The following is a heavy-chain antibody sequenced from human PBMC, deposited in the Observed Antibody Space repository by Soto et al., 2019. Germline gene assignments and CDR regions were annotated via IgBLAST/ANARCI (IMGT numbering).Heavy chain of an antibody. CDR3: ARSSYIVATGGMFTYYYGMDV. J-gene: IGHJ6*02. D-gene: IGHD5-12*01. V-gene: IGHV1-69*13. Sequence: SVKVSCKASGCTLSSYAISWVRQAPGQGLEWMGGIIPTFGTANYAQKFQGRVTITADESTSTAYMELSSLRSEDTAVYYCARSSYIVATGGMFTYYYGMDVWGQGTTVTVSS. CDR1: GCTLSSYA. CDR2: IIPTFGTA.